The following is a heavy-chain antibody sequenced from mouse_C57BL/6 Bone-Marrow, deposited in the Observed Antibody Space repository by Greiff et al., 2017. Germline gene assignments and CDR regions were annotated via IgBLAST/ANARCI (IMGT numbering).Heavy chain of an antibody. V-gene: IGHV3-6*01. CDR2: ISYDGSN. CDR3: ARTGGYDGYAMDY. CDR1: GYSITSGYY. J-gene: IGHJ4*01. Sequence: EVKLMESGPGLVKPSQSLSLTCSVTGYSITSGYYWNWIRQFPGNQLEWMGYISYDGSNNYNPYLKNRISITRDTSKNQFFLKLNSVTTEDTATDYCARTGGYDGYAMDYWGQGTSVTVSS. D-gene: IGHD2-2*01.